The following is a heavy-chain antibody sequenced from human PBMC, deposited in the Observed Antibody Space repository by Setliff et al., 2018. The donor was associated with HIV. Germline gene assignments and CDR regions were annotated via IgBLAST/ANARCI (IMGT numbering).Heavy chain of an antibody. J-gene: IGHJ4*02. CDR1: GGSISSYY. D-gene: IGHD3-10*01. Sequence: PSETLSLTCTVSGGSISSYYWSWIRQPPGKGLEWLGHLYSSGSSNYNPSLKSRVTISVDTSKNQFSLKLYSVTAVDTAVYYCARAYFGSGIYYWGQGTLGTSPQ. CDR2: LYSSGSS. CDR3: ARAYFGSGIYY. V-gene: IGHV4-4*09.